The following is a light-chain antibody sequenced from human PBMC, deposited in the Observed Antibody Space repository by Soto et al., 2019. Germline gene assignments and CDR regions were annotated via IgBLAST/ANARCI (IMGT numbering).Light chain of an antibody. CDR3: GTWDSSLRRV. J-gene: IGLJ2*01. V-gene: IGLV1-51*01. Sequence: QSVLPQPPSVSAAPGPSVTISCSGTSSNIGNNYVSWYQQLPGTAPKLLIYDNNKRPSGIPDRFSGSKSGTSATLGITGLQTGDEADDYCGTWDSSLRRVFGGGTKLTVL. CDR2: DNN. CDR1: SSNIGNNY.